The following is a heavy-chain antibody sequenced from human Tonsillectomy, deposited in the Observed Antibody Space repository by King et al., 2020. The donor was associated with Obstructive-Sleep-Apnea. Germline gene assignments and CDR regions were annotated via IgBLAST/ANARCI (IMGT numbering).Heavy chain of an antibody. CDR3: ARELSNSWYEKGMDV. Sequence: QVQLVESGAEVKKPGASVKVSCKASGYTFTDYYLHWVRQAPGQGLEWRGWINPNSGGTNYAQKFQGWVTMTRDTSITTAYMELRRLRSGDTAVYYCARELSNSWYEKGMDVWGQGTTVTVSS. CDR1: GYTFTDYY. D-gene: IGHD6-13*01. J-gene: IGHJ6*02. CDR2: INPNSGGT. V-gene: IGHV1-2*04.